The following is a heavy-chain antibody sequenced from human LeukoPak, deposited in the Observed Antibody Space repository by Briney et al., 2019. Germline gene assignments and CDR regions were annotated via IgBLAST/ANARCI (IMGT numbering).Heavy chain of an antibody. J-gene: IGHJ6*04. V-gene: IGHV3-23*01. CDR3: AELGITMIGGV. CDR2: LSGSGAST. CDR1: GFTFSSYA. Sequence: GGSLRLSCAASGFTFSSYAMSWVRQAPGKGLEWVSGLSGSGASTYYADSVKGRFTISRDNSKNSLYLQMNSLRAEDTAVYYCAELGITMIGGVWGKGTTVTISS. D-gene: IGHD3-10*02.